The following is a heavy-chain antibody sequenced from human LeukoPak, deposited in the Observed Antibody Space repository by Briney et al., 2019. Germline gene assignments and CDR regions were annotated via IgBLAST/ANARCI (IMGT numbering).Heavy chain of an antibody. CDR2: VYCSGST. D-gene: IGHD4-17*01. J-gene: IGHJ6*03. CDR3: ARRRGGDYGMYYYYYMDV. Sequence: SETLSLTCTVSGGSISSYYWSWIRQPPGKGLEWIGYVYCSGSTNYNPSLKSRVTISVDTSKNQFSLKLSSVTAADTAVYYCARRRGGDYGMYYYYYMDVWGKGTTVTVSS. V-gene: IGHV4-59*01. CDR1: GGSISSYY.